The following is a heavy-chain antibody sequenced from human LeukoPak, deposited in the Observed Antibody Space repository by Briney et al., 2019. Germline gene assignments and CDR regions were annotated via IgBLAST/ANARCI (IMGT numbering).Heavy chain of an antibody. CDR3: ARGPGYCSSTSCDYGMDV. CDR2: INHSGST. Sequence: SETLSLTCAVYGGSFSGYYWSWIRQPPGKGLEWIGEINHSGSTNYNPSLKSRVTISVDTSKNQFSLKLSSVTAADTAVYYCARGPGYCSSTSCDYGMDVWSKGTTVTVSS. D-gene: IGHD2-2*01. CDR1: GGSFSGYY. V-gene: IGHV4-34*01. J-gene: IGHJ6*04.